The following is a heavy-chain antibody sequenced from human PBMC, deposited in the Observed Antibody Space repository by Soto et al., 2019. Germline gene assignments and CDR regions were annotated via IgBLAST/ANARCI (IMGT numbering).Heavy chain of an antibody. J-gene: IGHJ4*02. Sequence: QVQLQESGPGLVKPSGTLSLTCAVSGGSISNDDWWSWVRQAPGKGLEWIGEIHHSGRTHYNPSLKSQVSMSLDKSNNHVSLNVNSVTAADTAVYYCARDGRGRYNLGYWGQGTLVIVSS. CDR1: GGSISNDDW. V-gene: IGHV4-4*02. CDR3: ARDGRGRYNLGY. D-gene: IGHD1-1*01. CDR2: IHHSGRT.